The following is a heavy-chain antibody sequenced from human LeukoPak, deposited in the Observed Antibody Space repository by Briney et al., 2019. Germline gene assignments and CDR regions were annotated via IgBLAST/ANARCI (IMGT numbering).Heavy chain of an antibody. CDR1: GFTFSSYW. CDR2: IKQDGSEK. V-gene: IGHV3-7*01. D-gene: IGHD6-19*01. Sequence: QPGGSLRLSCAASGFTFSSYWMSWVRQAPGKGLEWVANIKQDGSEKYYVDSVKGRFTISRDNAKNSLYLQMNSLRAEDTAVYYCARSVPPHVAVAGNYYGMDVWGQGTTVTVSS. CDR3: ARSVPPHVAVAGNYYGMDV. J-gene: IGHJ6*02.